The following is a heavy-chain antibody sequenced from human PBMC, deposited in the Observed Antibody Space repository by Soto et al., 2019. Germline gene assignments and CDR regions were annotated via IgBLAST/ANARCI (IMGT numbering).Heavy chain of an antibody. CDR2: ISGSGGST. J-gene: IGHJ4*02. Sequence: EVQLLESGGGLVQPGGSLRLSCAASGFTFSSYAMSWVRQAPGKGLEWVSAISGSGGSTYYADSVKGRFTIARDNNKNTTYLQMNSMRVGDTAVYYCAKGRGGSGSHGTVDYWGLGTLVTVSS. D-gene: IGHD3-10*01. V-gene: IGHV3-23*01. CDR1: GFTFSSYA. CDR3: AKGRGGSGSHGTVDY.